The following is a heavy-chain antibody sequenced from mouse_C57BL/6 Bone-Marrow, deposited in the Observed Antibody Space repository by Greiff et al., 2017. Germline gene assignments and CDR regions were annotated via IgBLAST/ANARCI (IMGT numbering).Heavy chain of an antibody. CDR1: DYAFRSSW. CDR2: IYPGGGGT. D-gene: IGHD3-3*01. J-gene: IGHJ4*01. Sequence: VQLQQSGPGLVKPGASVKISCKASDYAFRSSWMSWVRQRPGKGLEWIGRIYPGGGGTNYHGTFKGKVTLTADKSTSTAYMQLSSLRSEDSAVYYCARERDCNAMDYWGQGTSVTVSA. V-gene: IGHV1-82*01. CDR3: ARERDCNAMDY.